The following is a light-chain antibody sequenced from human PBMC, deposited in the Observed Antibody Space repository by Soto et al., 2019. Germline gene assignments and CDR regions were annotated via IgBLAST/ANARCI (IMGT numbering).Light chain of an antibody. Sequence: EIVLTQSTGTLSLSPGERATLSCRASQSVSNNYLAWYQQRPGQAPRLLTYGASSRAIGIPDRFSGSGSGTEFALAISRLELEDVAVDYCHQYGNSAWTFGQGTKVEIK. CDR1: QSVSNNY. CDR3: HQYGNSAWT. J-gene: IGKJ1*01. V-gene: IGKV3-20*01. CDR2: GAS.